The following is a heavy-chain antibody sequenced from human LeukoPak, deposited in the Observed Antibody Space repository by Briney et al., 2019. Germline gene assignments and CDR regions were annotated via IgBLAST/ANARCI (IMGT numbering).Heavy chain of an antibody. CDR3: AKGKVVTGIDY. Sequence: GGSLRLSCAASGFTFSSYWMHWVRQAPGKGLVWVSRINSDGSFTNYADSVKGRFTISRDNAKNTLYLQMNSLRAEDTAVYYCAKGKVVTGIDYWGQGTLVTVSS. J-gene: IGHJ4*02. V-gene: IGHV3-74*01. CDR2: INSDGSFT. D-gene: IGHD2-21*02. CDR1: GFTFSSYW.